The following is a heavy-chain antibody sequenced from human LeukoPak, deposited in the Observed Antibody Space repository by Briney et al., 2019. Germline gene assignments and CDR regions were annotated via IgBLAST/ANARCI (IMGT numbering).Heavy chain of an antibody. Sequence: GGSLRLSCAASGFTFSSYSMNWVRQAPGKGLEWVSYISSSSSTIYYADSVKGRFTISRDNAKNSLYLQMNSLRAEDTAVYYCARDQGYYDSSGYPPDYWGQGTLVTVSS. CDR3: ARDQGYYDSSGYPPDY. V-gene: IGHV3-48*01. CDR1: GFTFSSYS. D-gene: IGHD3-22*01. CDR2: ISSSSSTI. J-gene: IGHJ4*02.